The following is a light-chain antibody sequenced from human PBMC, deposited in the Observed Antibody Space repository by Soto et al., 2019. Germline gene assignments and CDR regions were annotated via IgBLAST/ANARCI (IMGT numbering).Light chain of an antibody. CDR3: QQYSSYYT. Sequence: DIQMTQSPSNLSASVGDRVTITCRASQSISSWLAWYQQKPGKAPKVLIYDASSLESGVPSRFSGSGSGTEFTLTISSLQPDDFATYYCQQYSSYYTFGQGTKLEIK. J-gene: IGKJ2*01. V-gene: IGKV1-5*01. CDR1: QSISSW. CDR2: DAS.